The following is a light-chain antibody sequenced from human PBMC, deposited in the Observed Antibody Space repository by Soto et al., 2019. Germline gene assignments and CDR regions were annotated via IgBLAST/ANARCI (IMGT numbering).Light chain of an antibody. J-gene: IGKJ1*01. Sequence: MSQSPSSFSASTGDRVTITCRASQGISTYLNWYQQKPGKAPKLLIYAASSLQSGVPSRFSGSGSETDFTLTISSLQPEDFATYSCQQSYSTTWTFAQGTKV. CDR2: AAS. CDR1: QGISTY. V-gene: IGKV1-39*01. CDR3: QQSYSTTWT.